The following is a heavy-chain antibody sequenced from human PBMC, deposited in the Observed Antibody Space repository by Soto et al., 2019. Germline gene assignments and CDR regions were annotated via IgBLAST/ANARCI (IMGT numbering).Heavy chain of an antibody. CDR3: AKGPHFNFGRGYYVDY. Sequence: PGGSLRLSCAASGFTFSSYAMSWVRQAPGKGLEWVSTISGSGGRTYYADSVKGRFTISRDNSKNTLFLQMNSLRAEDTAIYYCAKGPHFNFGRGYYVDYWGQGTLDTVSS. CDR1: GFTFSSYA. D-gene: IGHD3-3*01. CDR2: ISGSGGRT. J-gene: IGHJ4*02. V-gene: IGHV3-23*01.